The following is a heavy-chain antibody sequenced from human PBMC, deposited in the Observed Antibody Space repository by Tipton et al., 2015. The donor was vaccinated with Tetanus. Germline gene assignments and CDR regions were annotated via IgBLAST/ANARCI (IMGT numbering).Heavy chain of an antibody. CDR3: ARGHRRLGPYGDY. Sequence: SLRLSCAASGFTVSSNYMSWVRQAPGKGLEWVSVIYSGGSTYYADSVKGRFTISRDNSKNTLYLQMNSLRAEDTAVYYCARGHRRLGPYGDYWGQGTLVPVSS. CDR2: IYSGGST. CDR1: GFTVSSNY. J-gene: IGHJ4*02. D-gene: IGHD3-16*01. V-gene: IGHV3-53*01.